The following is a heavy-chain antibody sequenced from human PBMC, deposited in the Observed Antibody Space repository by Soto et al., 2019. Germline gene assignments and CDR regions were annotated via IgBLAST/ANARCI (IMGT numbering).Heavy chain of an antibody. D-gene: IGHD3-9*01. Sequence: ASVKVSCKASGYPFTRNAIHWVRQAPGQSLEWIGKIDAADGNTKYSQKFQGRATITRDTSASTAYMELSSLRSEDTAVYFCARGSSDWLPYFDYWGQGSLVTVSS. CDR3: ARGSSDWLPYFDY. CDR1: GYPFTRNA. V-gene: IGHV1-3*01. CDR2: IDAADGNT. J-gene: IGHJ4*02.